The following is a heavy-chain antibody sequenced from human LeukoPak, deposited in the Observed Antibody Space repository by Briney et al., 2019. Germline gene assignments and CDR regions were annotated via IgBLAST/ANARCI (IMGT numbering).Heavy chain of an antibody. CDR3: ARDYAAAGNRFDP. J-gene: IGHJ5*02. D-gene: IGHD6-13*01. Sequence: ASVKVSCKASGYTFTSYAMHWVRQAPGQRLEWMGWINAGNGNTKYSQKFQGRVTLTRDTSASTAYMELSSLRSEDTAVYYCARDYAAAGNRFDPWGQGTLVTVSS. CDR1: GYTFTSYA. CDR2: INAGNGNT. V-gene: IGHV1-3*01.